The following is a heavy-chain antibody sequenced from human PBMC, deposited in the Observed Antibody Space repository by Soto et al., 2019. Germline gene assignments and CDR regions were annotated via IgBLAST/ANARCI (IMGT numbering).Heavy chain of an antibody. J-gene: IGHJ6*02. CDR3: VKGRAKHCSGRKCGLWMDI. D-gene: IGHD6-19*01. Sequence: GGSLRLSCSASGFTFKSHAMHWVRQAPGKGLEYVSSIHTGGETTFYADAVKGRFIVSRDNSNNTLDLQMTSLKYEDSGVYYCVKGRAKHCSGRKCGLWMDIWGQGTTVTVSS. V-gene: IGHV3-64D*06. CDR1: GFTFKSHA. CDR2: IHTGGETT.